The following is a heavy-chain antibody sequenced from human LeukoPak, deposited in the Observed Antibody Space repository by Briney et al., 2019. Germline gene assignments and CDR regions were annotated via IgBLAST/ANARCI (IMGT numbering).Heavy chain of an antibody. D-gene: IGHD3-3*01. CDR1: GFTFSSYA. V-gene: IGHV3-23*01. CDR3: AKLYDFWSGPLAY. CDR2: ISGSGGST. J-gene: IGHJ4*02. Sequence: GGSLRLSCAASGFTFSSYAMSWARQAPGKGLEWVSAISGSGGSTYYADSVKGRFTTSRDNSKNTLYLQMNSLRAEDTAVYYCAKLYDFWSGPLAYWGQGTLVTVSS.